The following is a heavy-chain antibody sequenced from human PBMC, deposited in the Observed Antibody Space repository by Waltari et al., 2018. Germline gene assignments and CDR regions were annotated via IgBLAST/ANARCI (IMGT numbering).Heavy chain of an antibody. D-gene: IGHD4-17*01. CDR3: ARGARRTTVTTGWWYFDV. CDR2: SNSDGSSI. V-gene: IGHV3-74*01. Sequence: QGPGKGLVGVSRSNSDGSSISYADSVKGRFTIYKDNAKNTVYLQMNSLRDDDTAIYYCARGARRTTVTTGWWYFDVWGRGTLVTVSS. J-gene: IGHJ2*01.